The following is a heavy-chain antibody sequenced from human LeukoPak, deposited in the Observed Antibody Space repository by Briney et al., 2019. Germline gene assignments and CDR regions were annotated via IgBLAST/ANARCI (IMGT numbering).Heavy chain of an antibody. CDR2: IDWDDDK. CDR1: GFSLRTRGMC. V-gene: IGHV2-70*11. Sequence: SGPALVKPTQTLTLTCTFSGFSLRTRGMCVSWIRQPPGKALEWLSRIDWDDDKYYSTSLKTRLTISKDTSKNQVVLTMTNMDPVDTATYYCARIFTVTTGGNAFDIWGQGTMVTVSS. J-gene: IGHJ3*02. D-gene: IGHD4-17*01. CDR3: ARIFTVTTGGNAFDI.